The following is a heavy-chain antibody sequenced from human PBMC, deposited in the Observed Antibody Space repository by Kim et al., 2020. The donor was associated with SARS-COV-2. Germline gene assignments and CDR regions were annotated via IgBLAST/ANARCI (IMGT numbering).Heavy chain of an antibody. D-gene: IGHD4-17*01. Sequence: ASVKVSCKASGYTFTSYGISWVRQAPGQGLEWMGWISAYNGNTNYAQKLQGRVTMTTDTSTSTAYMELRSLRSDDTAVYYCARDSNDYGDYGGGYYYGMDVWGQGTTVTVSS. J-gene: IGHJ6*02. CDR3: ARDSNDYGDYGGGYYYGMDV. CDR2: ISAYNGNT. V-gene: IGHV1-18*04. CDR1: GYTFTSYG.